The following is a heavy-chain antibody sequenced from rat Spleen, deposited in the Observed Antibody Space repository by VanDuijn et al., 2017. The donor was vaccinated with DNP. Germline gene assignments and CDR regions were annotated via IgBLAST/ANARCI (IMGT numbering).Heavy chain of an antibody. V-gene: IGHV5-25*01. CDR2: VSPSGGST. CDR1: GFTFSNSA. J-gene: IGHJ2*01. D-gene: IGHD1-12*02. Sequence: EVQLVESGGGLVQPGRSMKLSCAASGFTFSNSAMAWVRQAPTKGLEWVASVSPSGGSTYHRDSVKGRFTVSRDNANSSLNLQMDSLTSEDTAIYYCTRHHLFYYDGSYYPYYFDYWGQGVMVTVSS. CDR3: TRHHLFYYDGSYYPYYFDY.